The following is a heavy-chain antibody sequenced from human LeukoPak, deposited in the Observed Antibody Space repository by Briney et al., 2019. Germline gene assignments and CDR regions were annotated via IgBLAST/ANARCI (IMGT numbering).Heavy chain of an antibody. V-gene: IGHV3-74*01. J-gene: IGHJ3*02. CDR3: VRVSPYGDFLGDAFDI. CDR1: GFTFSTHW. Sequence: PGGSLRLSCAASGFTFSTHWMYWVRQAPGRELVYVSRISGDGSLTSYADSVKGRFTISRDNSQNTLYLQMNSLRPEDTAVYFCVRVSPYGDFLGDAFDIWGQGTMVTVSS. CDR2: ISGDGSLT. D-gene: IGHD4-17*01.